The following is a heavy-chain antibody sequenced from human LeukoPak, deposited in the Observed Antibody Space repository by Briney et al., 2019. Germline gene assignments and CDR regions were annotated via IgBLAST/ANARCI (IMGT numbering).Heavy chain of an antibody. CDR1: GGTFSSYA. Sequence: SVKVSCKVSGGTFSSYAISWVRQAPGQGLEWMGGIIPIFGTANCAQKFQGRVTITADESTSTAYMELSSLRSEDTAVYYCAREEGYCSSTSCSNWFDPWGQGTLVTVSS. D-gene: IGHD2-2*01. CDR3: AREEGYCSSTSCSNWFDP. V-gene: IGHV1-69*13. CDR2: IIPIFGTA. J-gene: IGHJ5*02.